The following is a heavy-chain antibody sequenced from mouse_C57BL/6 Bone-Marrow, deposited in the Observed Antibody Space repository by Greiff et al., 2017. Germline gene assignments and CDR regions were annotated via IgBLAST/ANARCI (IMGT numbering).Heavy chain of an antibody. CDR3: ARNEGDSSGYAY. J-gene: IGHJ3*01. V-gene: IGHV5-4*03. CDR1: GFTFSSYA. CDR2: ISDGGSYT. Sequence: DVKLVESGGGLVKPGGSLKLSCAASGFTFSSYAMSWVRQTPEKRLEWVATISDGGSYTYYPDNVKGRFTISRDNAKNTLYLQISHLKSEDTAIYYCARNEGDSSGYAYGGQGTLVTVSA. D-gene: IGHD3-2*02.